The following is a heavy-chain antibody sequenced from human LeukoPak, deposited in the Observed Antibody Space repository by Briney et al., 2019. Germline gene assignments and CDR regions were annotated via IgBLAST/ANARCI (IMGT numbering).Heavy chain of an antibody. CDR2: LNPNSGGT. Sequence: ASVKVSCKASGYTFTGYYMHWVRQAPGQGLEWMGWLNPNSGGTNFAQKFQGRVTMTRDTSISTGYMELSGLRSDDTAVYYCASGVTGDCYDYWGQGTLVTVSS. CDR1: GYTFTGYY. J-gene: IGHJ4*02. V-gene: IGHV1-2*02. D-gene: IGHD2-8*02. CDR3: ASGVTGDCYDY.